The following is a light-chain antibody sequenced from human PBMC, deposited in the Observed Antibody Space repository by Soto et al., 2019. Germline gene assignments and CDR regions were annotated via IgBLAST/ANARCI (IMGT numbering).Light chain of an antibody. V-gene: IGLV1-47*01. CDR1: SSNIGSNY. CDR3: AGWDDSLSGGGV. Sequence: QSVLTQPPSASGTPGQRVTISCSGSSSNIGSNYVYWYQQLPGTAPKLLIYRNNQRPPGVPDRFSGSKSGTSASLAISGLRSEDEGDYYCAGWDDSLSGGGVFGGGTKVNVL. CDR2: RNN. J-gene: IGLJ2*01.